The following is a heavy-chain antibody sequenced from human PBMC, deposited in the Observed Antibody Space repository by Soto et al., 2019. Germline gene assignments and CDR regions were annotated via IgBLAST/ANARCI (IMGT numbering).Heavy chain of an antibody. CDR1: GFTVTNYW. J-gene: IGHJ3*02. CDR3: ARLCRSPSCYGGPDAFDI. CDR2: IDPGDSYA. Sequence: GESLKISCKGSGFTVTNYWITWVRQMPGKGLEWMGRIDPGDSYADYGPSFQGLVTISADKSISTAYLQWNSLRASDSAMYYCARLCRSPSCYGGPDAFDIWGQRTTVTVSS. D-gene: IGHD2-2*01. V-gene: IGHV5-10-1*01.